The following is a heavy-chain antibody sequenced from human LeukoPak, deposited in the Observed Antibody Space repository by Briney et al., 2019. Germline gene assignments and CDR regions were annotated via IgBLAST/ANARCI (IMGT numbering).Heavy chain of an antibody. D-gene: IGHD1-20*01. CDR3: ARDNWNGGWFDP. CDR1: GFTFSSYS. V-gene: IGHV3-21*01. CDR2: ISSSSSYI. J-gene: IGHJ5*02. Sequence: GGSLRLSCAASGFTFSSYSMNWVRQAPGKGLEWVSSISSSSSYIYYADSVKGRFTISRDNAKNSLYLQMNSLRVEDTAVYYCARDNWNGGWFDPWGQGTLVTVSS.